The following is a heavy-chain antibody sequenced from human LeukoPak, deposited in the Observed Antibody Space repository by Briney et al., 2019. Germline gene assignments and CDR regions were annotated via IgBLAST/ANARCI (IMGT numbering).Heavy chain of an antibody. CDR2: IYYSGST. J-gene: IGHJ4*02. CDR1: GGSISSYY. D-gene: IGHD3-9*01. CDR3: AGGDLRYFDWLRLDY. Sequence: PSETLSLTCTVSGGSISSYYWSWIRQPPGKGLEWIGYIYYSGSTNYNPSLKSRVTISVDTSKNQFSLKLSSVTAADTAVYYCAGGDLRYFDWLRLDYWGQGTLVTVSS. V-gene: IGHV4-59*01.